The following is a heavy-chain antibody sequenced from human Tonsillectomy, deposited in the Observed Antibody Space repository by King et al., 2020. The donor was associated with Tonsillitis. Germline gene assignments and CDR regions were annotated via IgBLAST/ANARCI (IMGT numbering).Heavy chain of an antibody. J-gene: IGHJ4*02. CDR2: ISSSSSYI. CDR3: AREEYSSGWYVGYYFDY. Sequence: EVQLVESGGGLVKPGGSLRLSCAASGFTFSSYSMNWVRQAPGKGLEWVSSISSSSSYIYYADSVKGRFTISRDNAKNSLYLQMNSLRAEDTAVYYCAREEYSSGWYVGYYFDYWGQGTLVTVSS. D-gene: IGHD6-19*01. V-gene: IGHV3-21*01. CDR1: GFTFSSYS.